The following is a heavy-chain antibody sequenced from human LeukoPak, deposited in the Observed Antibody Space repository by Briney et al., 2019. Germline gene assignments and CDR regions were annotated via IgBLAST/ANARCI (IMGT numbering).Heavy chain of an antibody. CDR2: ISGYNGNT. V-gene: IGHV1-18*01. D-gene: IGHD6-19*01. CDR3: ARDLKRGYSSGRYSWGTGSSNDY. Sequence: ASVKVSCKASGYTFTSYGISWVRQAPGQGLEWMGWISGYNGNTNYAQKLQGRVTMTTDTSASTAYMELRSLRSDDTAVYYCARDLKRGYSSGRYSWGTGSSNDYWGQGTLVTVSS. J-gene: IGHJ4*02. CDR1: GYTFTSYG.